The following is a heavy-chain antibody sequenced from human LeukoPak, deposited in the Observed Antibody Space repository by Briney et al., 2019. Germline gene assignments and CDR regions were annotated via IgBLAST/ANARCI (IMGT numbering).Heavy chain of an antibody. CDR1: GFTFSSYS. Sequence: GGSLRLSCAASGFTFSSYSMNWVRQAPGKGLEWVSSISSSSSYIYYADSAKGRFTISRDNAKNSLYLQMNSLRAEDTAVYYCARVGPDILAPVFELYFDYWGQGTLVTVSS. V-gene: IGHV3-21*01. J-gene: IGHJ4*02. CDR3: ARVGPDILAPVFELYFDY. CDR2: ISSSSSYI. D-gene: IGHD3-9*01.